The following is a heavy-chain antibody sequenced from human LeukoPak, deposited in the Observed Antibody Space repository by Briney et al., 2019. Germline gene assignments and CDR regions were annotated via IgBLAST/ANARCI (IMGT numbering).Heavy chain of an antibody. D-gene: IGHD2-21*01. CDR3: ASFHCGGDCYDY. V-gene: IGHV4-38-2*01. Sequence: SETLSLTCAVSGYSISSGYYWGWIRQPPGKGLEWIGSIHHSGSTYYNPSLKSRVTISVDTSKNQFSLKLSSVTAADTAVYYYASFHCGGDCYDYWGQGTLVTVSS. J-gene: IGHJ4*02. CDR2: IHHSGST. CDR1: GYSISSGYY.